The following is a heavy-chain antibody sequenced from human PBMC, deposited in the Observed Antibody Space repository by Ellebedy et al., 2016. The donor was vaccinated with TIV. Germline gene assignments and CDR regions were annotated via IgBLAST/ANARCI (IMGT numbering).Heavy chain of an antibody. CDR2: IIPIFGTP. D-gene: IGHD5-24*01. Sequence: SVKVSXXASGGTFNDLAVNWVRQAPGQGPEWMGGIIPIFGTPNYSQRFRGRVTIVADKSTRTVHMEVTSLKSEDTAVYYCATGRGGETWVQFGAPDAFDIWGQGTRVTVSS. CDR3: ATGRGGETWVQFGAPDAFDI. J-gene: IGHJ3*02. V-gene: IGHV1-69*06. CDR1: GGTFNDLA.